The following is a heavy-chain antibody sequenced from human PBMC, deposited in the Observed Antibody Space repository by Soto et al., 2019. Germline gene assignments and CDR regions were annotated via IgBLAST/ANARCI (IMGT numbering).Heavy chain of an antibody. CDR3: TSEKGWRQSPLDS. J-gene: IGHJ5*01. D-gene: IGHD4-4*01. Sequence: LVESGGGLVKPGGSIRLSCAASGFICRNSCMSWVRQARGKGQEWVGRIKSKSSGGTTDYAAPVEGRVTITRDDSKSILYLQMTRLTGEDTAVYFCTSEKGWRQSPLDSWGQGALVTVSS. CDR2: IKSKSSGGTT. V-gene: IGHV3-15*01. CDR1: GFICRNSC.